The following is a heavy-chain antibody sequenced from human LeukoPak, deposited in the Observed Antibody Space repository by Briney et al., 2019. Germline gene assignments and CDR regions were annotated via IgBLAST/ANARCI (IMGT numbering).Heavy chain of an antibody. V-gene: IGHV1-69*06. CDR2: IIPIFGTA. CDR3: ARSPLSPIAVAGTYYFDY. D-gene: IGHD6-19*01. Sequence: SVKVSCKASGGTFSSYAISWVRQAPGQRHEWMGGIIPIFGTANYAQKFQGRVTITADKSTSTAYMELSSLRSEDTAVYYCARSPLSPIAVAGTYYFDYWGQGTLVTVSS. CDR1: GGTFSSYA. J-gene: IGHJ4*02.